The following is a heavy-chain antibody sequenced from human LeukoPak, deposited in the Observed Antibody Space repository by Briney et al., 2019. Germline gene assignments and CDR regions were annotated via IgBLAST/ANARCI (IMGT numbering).Heavy chain of an antibody. CDR3: ARELGYGMDV. Sequence: GGSLRLSCAASGFTFSNYGMHWVRQAPGKGLEWVAVIWYDGSNKNYADSVKGRFTISRDNFKNTLYLQMNSLRAEDTAVYYCARELGYGMDVWGKGTTVTVSS. J-gene: IGHJ6*04. CDR2: IWYDGSNK. CDR1: GFTFSNYG. V-gene: IGHV3-33*08.